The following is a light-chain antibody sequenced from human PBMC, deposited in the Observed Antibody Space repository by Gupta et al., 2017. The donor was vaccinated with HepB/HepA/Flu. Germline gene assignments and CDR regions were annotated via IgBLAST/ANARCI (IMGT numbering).Light chain of an antibody. Sequence: QPALTQPPSASGSAGPSVTLSCTGPSSDVGAYNYVSWYKQHPGKAPKRIIYEVSKRPSGVPDRVSGSKSGNTASLTVSGLQAEDDADYYCSSYAGSNNWVFGGGTKLTVL. CDR3: SSYAGSNNWV. V-gene: IGLV2-8*01. CDR2: EVS. CDR1: SSDVGAYNY. J-gene: IGLJ3*02.